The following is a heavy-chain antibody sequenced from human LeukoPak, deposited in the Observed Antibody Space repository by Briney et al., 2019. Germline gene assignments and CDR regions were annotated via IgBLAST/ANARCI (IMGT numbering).Heavy chain of an antibody. D-gene: IGHD2-15*01. CDR3: ARALVSTLGYCSGGSCYGNYMDV. Sequence: ASVKVSCKASGYTFTSYYMHWVRQAPGQGLEWMGIINPSGGSTSYAQKFQGRVTMTRDMSTSTVYMELSSLRSEDTAVYYCARALVSTLGYCSGGSCYGNYMDVWGKGTTVTVSS. V-gene: IGHV1-46*01. CDR2: INPSGGST. J-gene: IGHJ6*03. CDR1: GYTFTSYY.